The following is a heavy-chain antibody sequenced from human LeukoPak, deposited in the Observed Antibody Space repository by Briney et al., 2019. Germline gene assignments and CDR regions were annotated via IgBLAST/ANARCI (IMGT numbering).Heavy chain of an antibody. D-gene: IGHD3-22*01. CDR2: IYYSGNT. J-gene: IGHJ5*02. Sequence: SETLSLTCTVSGVSISSSNSYWGWIRQPPGKGLEWIGSIYYSGNTYYNASLKSQVSISIDTSKNRFSLKLSSVTAADTAVYYCARQDDSSGYWLNWFDPWGQGTLVTVSS. CDR3: ARQDDSSGYWLNWFDP. V-gene: IGHV4-39*01. CDR1: GVSISSSNSY.